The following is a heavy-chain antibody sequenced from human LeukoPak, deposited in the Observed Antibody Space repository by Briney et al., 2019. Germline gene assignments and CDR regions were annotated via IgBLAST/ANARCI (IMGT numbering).Heavy chain of an antibody. V-gene: IGHV3-20*04. Sequence: PGGSLRLSCAASGFTFDDYDMSWVRQAPGKGLEWVSGVNWNGGSTRYADSVKGRFIISRDNAKNSLFLQMNSLRAEDTAVYYCARDREMATRLHDAFDFWGQGTMVTVSS. CDR3: ARDREMATRLHDAFDF. D-gene: IGHD5-24*01. J-gene: IGHJ3*01. CDR1: GFTFDDYD. CDR2: VNWNGGST.